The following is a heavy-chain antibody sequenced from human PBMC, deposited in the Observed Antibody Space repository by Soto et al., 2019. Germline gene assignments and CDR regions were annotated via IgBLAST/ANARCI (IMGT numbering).Heavy chain of an antibody. CDR3: APDPTYYYDSSGFNYYYYGMDV. CDR1: GFTFSSYA. J-gene: IGHJ6*02. V-gene: IGHV3-30-3*01. CDR2: ISYDGSNK. Sequence: QVQLVESGGGVVQPGRSLRLSCAASGFTFSSYAMHWVRQAPGKGLEWVAVISYDGSNKYYADSVKGRFTISRDNSKNTLYLQMNSLRAEDTAVYYCAPDPTYYYDSSGFNYYYYGMDVWGQGTTVTVSS. D-gene: IGHD3-22*01.